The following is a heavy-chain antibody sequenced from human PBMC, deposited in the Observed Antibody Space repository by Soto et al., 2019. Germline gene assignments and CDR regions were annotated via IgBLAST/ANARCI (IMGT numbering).Heavy chain of an antibody. D-gene: IGHD2-15*01. Sequence: QITLKESGPTLVKPTQTLTLTCTFSGFSLSTSGVGVGWIRQPPGKALEWLALIYWDDDKRYSPSLKSRLTIXXDXPXXHVVLTMTNMDPVDTATYYCAHRQITVVTTHAFDYWGQGTLVTVSS. CDR3: AHRQITVVTTHAFDY. CDR2: IYWDDDK. CDR1: GFSLSTSGVG. J-gene: IGHJ4*02. V-gene: IGHV2-5*02.